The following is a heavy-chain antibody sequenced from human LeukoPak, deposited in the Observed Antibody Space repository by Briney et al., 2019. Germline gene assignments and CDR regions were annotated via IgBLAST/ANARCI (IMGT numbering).Heavy chain of an antibody. CDR1: GFTFSSYE. CDR2: ISSSGSTI. CDR3: ARDLSRKQWLVGYFDY. D-gene: IGHD6-19*01. Sequence: QTGGSLRLSCAASGFTFSSYEMNWVRQAPGKGLEWVSYISSSGSTIYYADSVKGRFTISRDNAKNSLYLQMNSLRAEDTAVYYCARDLSRKQWLVGYFDYWGQGTLVTVSS. J-gene: IGHJ4*02. V-gene: IGHV3-48*03.